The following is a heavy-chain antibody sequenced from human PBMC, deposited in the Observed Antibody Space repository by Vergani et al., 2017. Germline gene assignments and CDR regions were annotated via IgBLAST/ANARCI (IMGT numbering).Heavy chain of an antibody. V-gene: IGHV4-39*01. D-gene: IGHD6-19*01. CDR1: GGSISSSSYY. CDR3: ARHRLRSSGWYDPFDC. J-gene: IGHJ4*02. Sequence: QLQLQESGPGLVKPSETLSITCTVSGGSISSSSYYWGWIRQPPGKGLEWIGSIYYSGSTYYNPSLKSRVTISVDTSKNQFSLKLNSVTAADTAVYYYARHRLRSSGWYDPFDCWGQGSLVTVYS. CDR2: IYYSGST.